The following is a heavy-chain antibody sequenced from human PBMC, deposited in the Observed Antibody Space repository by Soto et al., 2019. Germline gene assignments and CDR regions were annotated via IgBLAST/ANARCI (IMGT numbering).Heavy chain of an antibody. V-gene: IGHV4-59*01. CDR2: IYYSGST. CDR1: GGSISSYY. Sequence: PSETLSLTCTVSGGSISSYYWSWIRQPPGKGLAWIGYIYYSGSTNYNPSLKSRVTISVDTSKSQFSLKLSSVTAADTAVYYCARASVTTRGKIFDYWGQGTLVTVSS. J-gene: IGHJ4*02. D-gene: IGHD4-17*01. CDR3: ARASVTTRGKIFDY.